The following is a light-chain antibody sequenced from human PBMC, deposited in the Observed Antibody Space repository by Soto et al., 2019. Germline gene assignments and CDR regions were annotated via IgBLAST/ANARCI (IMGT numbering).Light chain of an antibody. CDR3: QQYANLPLT. J-gene: IGKJ4*01. CDR1: QDIDNY. V-gene: IGKV1-33*01. Sequence: IHMTQSPASLSASVGDRVIITCQASQDIDNYLNWYHQKPGKAPKLLISDASNLETGVPSRFSGSRSGTHFTFTIRSLQPEDIATYYCQQYANLPLTFGGGTKVEIK. CDR2: DAS.